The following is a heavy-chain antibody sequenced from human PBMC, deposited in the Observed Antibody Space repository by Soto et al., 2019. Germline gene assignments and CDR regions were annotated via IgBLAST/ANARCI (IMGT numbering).Heavy chain of an antibody. J-gene: IGHJ4*02. V-gene: IGHV3-23*01. Sequence: EVQLLESGGDLVQPGGSPRLSCAASGFTFSTYVMAWVRQAPGKGLEWVSMISDSGDTTYYADSVKGRFTISRDNSKNTVYLQMTSLTAEDTGKYFCAKVPAPYRYYFDYWGQGTLVTVSS. CDR3: AKVPAPYRYYFDY. CDR2: ISDSGDTT. D-gene: IGHD3-16*02. CDR1: GFTFSTYV.